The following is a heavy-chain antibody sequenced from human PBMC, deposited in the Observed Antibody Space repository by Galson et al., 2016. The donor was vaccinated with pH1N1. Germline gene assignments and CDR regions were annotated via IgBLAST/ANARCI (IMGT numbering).Heavy chain of an antibody. CDR1: GFTFRSYA. D-gene: IGHD6-19*01. CDR3: AKDKRSGWSVVGGFMDH. V-gene: IGHV3-23*01. CDR2: ISGGGTI. Sequence: SLRLSCAVSGFTFRSYAMNWVRQAPGKGPEWVSVISGGGTIHYADSVRGRFTIPRDNSNNTVYLQMNSLRAEDTGVYYCAKDKRSGWSVVGGFMDHWGQGILVTVSS. J-gene: IGHJ4*02.